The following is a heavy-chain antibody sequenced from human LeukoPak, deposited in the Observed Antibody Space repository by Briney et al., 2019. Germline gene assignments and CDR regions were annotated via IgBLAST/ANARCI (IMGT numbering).Heavy chain of an antibody. Sequence: PGGSLRLSCAASGFTFSSYSMNWVRQAPGKGLEWVSYISSSSSSTIYYADSVKGRFTISRDNAKNSLYLQMNSLRAEDTALYYCAKGSRIQLWSWLDYWGQGTLVTVSS. D-gene: IGHD5-18*01. V-gene: IGHV3-48*01. CDR3: AKGSRIQLWSWLDY. J-gene: IGHJ4*02. CDR1: GFTFSSYS. CDR2: ISSSSSSTI.